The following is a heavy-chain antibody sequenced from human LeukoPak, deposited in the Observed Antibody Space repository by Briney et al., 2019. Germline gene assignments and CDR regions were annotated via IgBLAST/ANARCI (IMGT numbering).Heavy chain of an antibody. CDR3: ARQFDY. CDR2: FYNRGSP. J-gene: IGHJ4*02. Sequence: ETLSLTCSVSGGSITSGDYRWGWNRQSPGKGLEWIGSFYNRGSPYYNPSLKSRVTISLDTSRNQFSLKLTSVTAADTAIYYCARQFDYWGPGTLVTVSS. V-gene: IGHV4-39*01. CDR1: GGSITSGDYR.